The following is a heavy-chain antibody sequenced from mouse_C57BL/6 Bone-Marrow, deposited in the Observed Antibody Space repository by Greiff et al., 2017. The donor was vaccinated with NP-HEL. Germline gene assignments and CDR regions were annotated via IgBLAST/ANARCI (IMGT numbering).Heavy chain of an antibody. J-gene: IGHJ4*01. V-gene: IGHV1-55*01. Sequence: QVQLQQPGAELVKPGASVKMSCKASGYTFTSYWITWVKQRPGQGLEWIGDIYPGSGSTNYNEKFKSKATLTVDTSSSTAYVQLSSLTSEDSAVYYCARSVLRPLAMDYWGQGTSVTVSS. CDR1: GYTFTSYW. CDR2: IYPGSGST. D-gene: IGHD1-1*01. CDR3: ARSVLRPLAMDY.